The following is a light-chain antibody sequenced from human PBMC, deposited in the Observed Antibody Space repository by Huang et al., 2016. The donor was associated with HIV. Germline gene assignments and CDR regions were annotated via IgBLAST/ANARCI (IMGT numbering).Light chain of an antibody. CDR3: QQYNSLAWT. CDR1: QSISSW. V-gene: IGKV1-5*03. J-gene: IGKJ1*01. Sequence: DIQMTQSPSTLSASVGDRVTITCRASQSISSWLAWYQHKPGKAPNLLIYKASSLESGFPSRFSGSGSGTEFTLTISSLQPDDFATYYCQQYNSLAWTFGQGTKVEIK. CDR2: KAS.